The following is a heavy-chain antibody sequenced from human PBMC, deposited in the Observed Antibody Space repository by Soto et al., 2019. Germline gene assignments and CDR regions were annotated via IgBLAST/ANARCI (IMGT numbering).Heavy chain of an antibody. J-gene: IGHJ4*02. Sequence: QVQLQESGPGLVKPSQTLSLTCTVSGGSISSGGYYWSWIRQHPGKGLEWIGYIYYSGSTYYNPSLKGRVTLSVDTSKNHFSLKLSSVTAADTAVYYCARKATVTTCFDYWGQGTLVTVSS. CDR1: GGSISSGGYY. D-gene: IGHD4-17*01. CDR3: ARKATVTTCFDY. V-gene: IGHV4-31*03. CDR2: IYYSGST.